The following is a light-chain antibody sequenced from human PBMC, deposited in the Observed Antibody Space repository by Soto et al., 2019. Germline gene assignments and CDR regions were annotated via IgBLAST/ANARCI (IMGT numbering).Light chain of an antibody. V-gene: IGKV1-39*01. CDR1: QSISSY. CDR3: QQSYSAPRT. J-gene: IGKJ1*01. Sequence: DIQMTQSPSSLSASVGDRVIITCRASQSISSYLNWYQQKPGKIPKLLIYAASRLQSGVPSRFSGSGSGTDFTLTISSLQPEDFATYYCQQSYSAPRTFGQGTKVDIK. CDR2: AAS.